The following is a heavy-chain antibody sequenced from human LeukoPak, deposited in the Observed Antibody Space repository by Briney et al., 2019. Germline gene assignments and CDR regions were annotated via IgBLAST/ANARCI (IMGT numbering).Heavy chain of an antibody. J-gene: IGHJ4*02. D-gene: IGHD5-24*01. V-gene: IGHV3-49*04. CDR1: GFTFGDYA. CDR2: IRSKAYGGTT. Sequence: GGSLRLSCTASGFTFGDYAMSWVRQAPGKGREWVGFIRSKAYGGTTEYAASVKGRFTISRDDSKSIAYLQMNSLKTEDTAVYYCTRGVSRRDGYNYGYWGQGTLVTVSS. CDR3: TRGVSRRDGYNYGY.